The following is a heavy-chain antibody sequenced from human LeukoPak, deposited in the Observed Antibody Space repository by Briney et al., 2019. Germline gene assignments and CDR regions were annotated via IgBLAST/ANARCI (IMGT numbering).Heavy chain of an antibody. D-gene: IGHD3-3*01. CDR2: IKQDGSEK. Sequence: GGSLRLSCAASGFTFSSYWMSWVRQAPGKGLEWVANIKQDGSEKYYVDSVKGRFTISRDNAKNSLYLQMNSLRAEDTAVYYCARDLSGYDFWSGYCDYWGQGTLVTVSS. CDR3: ARDLSGYDFWSGYCDY. J-gene: IGHJ4*02. V-gene: IGHV3-7*01. CDR1: GFTFSSYW.